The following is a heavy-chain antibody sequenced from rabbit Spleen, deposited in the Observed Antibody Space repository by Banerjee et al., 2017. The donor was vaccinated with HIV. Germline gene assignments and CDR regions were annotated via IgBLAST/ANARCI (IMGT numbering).Heavy chain of an antibody. J-gene: IGHJ6*01. CDR2: IHGGSINNI. D-gene: IGHD8-1*01. CDR1: GVSFTNNNY. V-gene: IGHV1S40*01. CDR3: ARDTASSFSSYGMDL. Sequence: QSLEESGGDLVKPGASLTLTCTASGVSFTNNNYMCWVRQAPGKGLEWIACIHGGSINNIYYATWAKGRFTISKTSSTTVTLQMTSLTAADTATYFCARDTASSFSSYGMDLWGPGTLVTVS.